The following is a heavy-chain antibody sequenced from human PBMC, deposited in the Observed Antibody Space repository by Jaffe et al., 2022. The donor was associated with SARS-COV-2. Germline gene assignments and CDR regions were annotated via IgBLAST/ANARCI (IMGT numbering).Heavy chain of an antibody. CDR2: ISGSGGST. CDR3: AKDTAQQLGFYGMDV. J-gene: IGHJ6*02. CDR1: GFTFSNYA. Sequence: EVQLLESGGGLVQPEESLRLSCAASGFTFSNYAMSWVRQAPGKGLEWVSAISGSGGSTSYADSVKGRFTISRDNSKNTLFMQMNSLRAEDTALYYCAKDTAQQLGFYGMDVWGRGTTVTVSS. V-gene: IGHV3-23*01. D-gene: IGHD6-6*01.